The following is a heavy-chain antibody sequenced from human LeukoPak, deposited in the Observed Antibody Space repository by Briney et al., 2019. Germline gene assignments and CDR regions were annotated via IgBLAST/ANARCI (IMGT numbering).Heavy chain of an antibody. D-gene: IGHD3-9*01. J-gene: IGHJ4*02. CDR3: AKWGDYDVLTGYYVSDY. CDR1: GFTFSNYA. Sequence: PGASLRLSCAASGFTFSNYAMSWVRQAPGKGLEWVSAITGSGGNTYYADSVKGRFTISRDNSKNTLYLQMNSLRAEDTAVYHCAKWGDYDVLTGYYVSDYWGQGTLVTVSS. V-gene: IGHV3-23*01. CDR2: ITGSGGNT.